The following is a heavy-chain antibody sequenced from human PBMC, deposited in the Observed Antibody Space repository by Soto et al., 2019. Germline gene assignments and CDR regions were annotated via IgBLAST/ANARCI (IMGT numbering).Heavy chain of an antibody. J-gene: IGHJ4*02. CDR1: GFTFSSYA. CDR3: ATIRDCSGGSCSLGGFDY. CDR2: ISGSGGST. D-gene: IGHD2-15*01. V-gene: IGHV3-23*01. Sequence: GGSLRLSCASSGFTFSSYAMSWVRQAPGKGLEWVSAISGSGGSTYYADSVKGRFTISRDNSKNTLYLQMNSLRAEDTAVYYCATIRDCSGGSCSLGGFDYWGQGNLVTVSS.